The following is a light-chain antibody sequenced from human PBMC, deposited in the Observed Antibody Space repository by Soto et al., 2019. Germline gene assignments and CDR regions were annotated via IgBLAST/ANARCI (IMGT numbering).Light chain of an antibody. CDR2: NAA. V-gene: IGKV3-11*01. CDR1: QSISTY. Sequence: ETVLTQFPATLSLSPGERATLSCRASQSISTYLAWYQQRRGQAPRLLIYNAATRATGIPARFSGSGSGTDFTLTINSLESEDFAVYYCQQRSNWPLTLGGGTKVDIK. CDR3: QQRSNWPLT. J-gene: IGKJ4*01.